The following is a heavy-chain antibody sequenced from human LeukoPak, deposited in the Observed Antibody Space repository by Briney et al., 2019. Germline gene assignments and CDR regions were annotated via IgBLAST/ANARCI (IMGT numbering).Heavy chain of an antibody. CDR1: GYSFTSYW. CDR2: IHPGDSDT. Sequence: GESLKISCKGSGYSFTSYWIGWVRQMPGKGLEWMGNIHPGDSDTRYSPSFQGQVTISADKSINTAYLQWSSLKASDTAMYYCARHGPGFTSSPGPDYWGQGTLVTVSS. V-gene: IGHV5-51*01. J-gene: IGHJ4*02. D-gene: IGHD3-10*01. CDR3: ARHGPGFTSSPGPDY.